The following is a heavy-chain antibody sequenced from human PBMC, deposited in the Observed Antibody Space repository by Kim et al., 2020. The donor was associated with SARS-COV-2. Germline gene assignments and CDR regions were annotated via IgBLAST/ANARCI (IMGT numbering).Heavy chain of an antibody. CDR1: GGSISSSNW. D-gene: IGHD3-10*01. CDR2: IYHSGST. Sequence: SETLSLTCAVSGGSISSSNWWSWVRQPPGKGLEWIGEIYHSGSTNYNPSLKSRVTISVDKSKNQFSLKLSSVTAADTAVYYCVRWFRELSGDYHFDYWGQGTLGTVSS. J-gene: IGHJ4*02. CDR3: VRWFRELSGDYHFDY. V-gene: IGHV4-4*02.